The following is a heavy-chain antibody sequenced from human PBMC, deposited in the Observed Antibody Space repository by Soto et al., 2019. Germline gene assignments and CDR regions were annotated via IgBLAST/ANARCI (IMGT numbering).Heavy chain of an antibody. CDR1: GFTFSSYA. CDR2: ISGSGGST. J-gene: IGHJ5*02. Sequence: EVQLLESGGGLVQPGGSLRLSCAASGFTFSSYAMSWVRQAPGKGLEWVSAISGSGGSTYYADSVKGRFTISRDNSKNSLDLKMNSLRAEDTAVYYCAKDRPESNYDFWSGYPTGFDPWGQGTLVTVSS. D-gene: IGHD3-3*01. V-gene: IGHV3-23*01. CDR3: AKDRPESNYDFWSGYPTGFDP.